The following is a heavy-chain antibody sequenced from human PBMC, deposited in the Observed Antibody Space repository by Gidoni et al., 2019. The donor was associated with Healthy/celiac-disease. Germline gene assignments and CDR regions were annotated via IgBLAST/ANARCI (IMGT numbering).Heavy chain of an antibody. CDR3: ARDYYDFWSGYYYAFDI. Sequence: QVTLKESGPVLVKPTETLTLTCTVSGFPLSNARMGVSWIRQPPGKALEWLAHIFSNDEKSYSTSLKSRLTISKDTFKSQVVLTMTNMDPVDTATYYCARDYYDFWSGYYYAFDIWGQGTMVTVSS. CDR2: IFSNDEK. CDR1: GFPLSNARMG. V-gene: IGHV2-26*01. J-gene: IGHJ3*02. D-gene: IGHD3-3*01.